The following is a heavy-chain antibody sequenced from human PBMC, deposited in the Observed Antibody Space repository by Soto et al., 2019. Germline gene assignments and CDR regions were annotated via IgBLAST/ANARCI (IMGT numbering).Heavy chain of an antibody. CDR2: IDPSDSYT. CDR3: ARDTPYYDSSGTHDY. D-gene: IGHD3-22*01. CDR1: GYSFTSYW. V-gene: IGHV5-10-1*01. Sequence: GESLKISCQGSGYSFTSYWISWVRQMPGKGLEWMGRIDPSDSYTNYSPSFQGHVTISADKSISTAYLQWSSLKASDTAMYYCARDTPYYDSSGTHDYWGQGTLVTVSS. J-gene: IGHJ4*02.